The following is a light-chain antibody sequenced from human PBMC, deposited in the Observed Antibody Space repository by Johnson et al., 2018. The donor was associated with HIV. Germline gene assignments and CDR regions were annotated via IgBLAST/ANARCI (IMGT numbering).Light chain of an antibody. J-gene: IGLJ1*01. Sequence: QSVLTQPPSVSAAPGQKVTISCSGSSSNIGNNYVSWYQQLPGTAPKLLIYENNKRPSGIPDRFSGSKSGTSATLGITGLQTGDEADYYCGTWDSSLSAGVFGTRTKVTV. CDR1: SSNIGNNY. CDR2: ENN. V-gene: IGLV1-51*02. CDR3: GTWDSSLSAGV.